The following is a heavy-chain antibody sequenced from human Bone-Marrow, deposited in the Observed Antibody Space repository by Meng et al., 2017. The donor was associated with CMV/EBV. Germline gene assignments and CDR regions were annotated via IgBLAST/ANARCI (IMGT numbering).Heavy chain of an antibody. CDR1: GYTFTRYG. Sequence: SCKASGYTFTRYGLSWVKQAPGQGLEWMGWINAYNGNTHYAQKLQGRVTMTTDSSTSTAYMELRSLRSDDTAVYYCARVRIRGYSYWGQGTPVTVSS. J-gene: IGHJ4*02. CDR2: INAYNGNT. CDR3: ARVRIRGYSY. V-gene: IGHV1-18*01. D-gene: IGHD3-10*01.